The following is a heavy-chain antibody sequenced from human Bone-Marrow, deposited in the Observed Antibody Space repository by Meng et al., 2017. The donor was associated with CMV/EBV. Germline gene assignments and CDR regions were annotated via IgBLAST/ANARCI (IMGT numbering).Heavy chain of an antibody. V-gene: IGHV3-7*01. D-gene: IGHD3-22*01. CDR2: IKQDGSEK. CDR1: GFTFSSYW. Sequence: GESLKISCAASGFTFSSYWMSWVRQAPGKGLEWVANIKQDGSEKYYVDSVKGRFTISRDNAKNSLYLQMNSLRAEDTAVYYCARDPAYYYDSSGAYGMDVWGQGTTVTVSS. CDR3: ARDPAYYYDSSGAYGMDV. J-gene: IGHJ6*02.